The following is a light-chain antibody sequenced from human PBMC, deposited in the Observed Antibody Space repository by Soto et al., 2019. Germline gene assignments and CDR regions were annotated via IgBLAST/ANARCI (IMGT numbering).Light chain of an antibody. J-gene: IGKJ4*01. CDR1: QSASTW. V-gene: IGKV1-5*03. CDR2: KAS. Sequence: DIQMTQSPSTLSASVGDRVTITCRASQSASTWLAWYQQKPGRAPNLLIYKASSLESGVPSRFSGSGSGTEFTLTINNLQPDDFATYYCQQYNTYPRTFGGGTKVDIK. CDR3: QQYNTYPRT.